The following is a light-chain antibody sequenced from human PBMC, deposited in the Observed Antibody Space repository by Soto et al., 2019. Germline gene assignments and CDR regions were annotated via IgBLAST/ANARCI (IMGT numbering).Light chain of an antibody. CDR1: QSVTSNY. J-gene: IGKJ1*01. CDR2: GAS. V-gene: IGKV3-20*01. CDR3: QQYGSSRT. Sequence: VVLTQSPGTLSVSPGERATLSCRASQSVTSNYLAWYQQKPGQAPRLLIFGASSRATGIPDRFSGSGSGTNFPPTIRRLAPEDFAVYYCQQYGSSRTFGQGTKVDIK.